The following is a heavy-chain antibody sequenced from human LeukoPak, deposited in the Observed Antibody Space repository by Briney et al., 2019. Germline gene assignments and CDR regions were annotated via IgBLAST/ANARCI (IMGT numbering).Heavy chain of an antibody. D-gene: IGHD6-19*01. Sequence: SETLSLTCAVYGGSFSGYYWSWLRRPPGKGLEWIGEINHSGSTNYNPSRKSRVTISVDTSKNQFSLKLSSVTAADTAVYYCARSGWYPLYYYYYMDVWGKGTTVTVSS. V-gene: IGHV4-34*01. J-gene: IGHJ6*03. CDR1: GGSFSGYY. CDR2: INHSGST. CDR3: ARSGWYPLYYYYYMDV.